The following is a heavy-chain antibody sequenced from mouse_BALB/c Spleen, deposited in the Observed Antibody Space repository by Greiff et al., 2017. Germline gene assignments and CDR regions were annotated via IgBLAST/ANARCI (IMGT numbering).Heavy chain of an antibody. Sequence: EVQLVESGGGLVKPGGSLKLSCAASGFAFSSYDMSWVRQTPEKRLEWVAYISSGGGSTYYPDTVKGRFTISRDNAKNTLYLQMSSLKSEDTAMYYCARPRTYYFDYWGQGTTLTVSS. V-gene: IGHV5-12-1*01. CDR3: ARPRTYYFDY. J-gene: IGHJ2*01. D-gene: IGHD2-14*01. CDR2: ISSGGGST. CDR1: GFAFSSYD.